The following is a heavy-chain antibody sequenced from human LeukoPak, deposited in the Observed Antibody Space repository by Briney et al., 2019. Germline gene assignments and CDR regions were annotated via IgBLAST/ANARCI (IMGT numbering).Heavy chain of an antibody. Sequence: ASVKVSCKASGYTFTGYYMHWVRQAPGQGLEWMGWINPNSGGTNYAQKFRGRVTMTRDTSISTAYMELSRLKSDDTAVYYCARDPQFGELLYPGTYYFDYWGQGTLITVSS. J-gene: IGHJ4*02. CDR2: INPNSGGT. D-gene: IGHD3-10*01. CDR3: ARDPQFGELLYPGTYYFDY. CDR1: GYTFTGYY. V-gene: IGHV1-2*02.